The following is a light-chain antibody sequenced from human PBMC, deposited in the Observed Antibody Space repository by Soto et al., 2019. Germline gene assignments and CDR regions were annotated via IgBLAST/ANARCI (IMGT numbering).Light chain of an antibody. V-gene: IGLV2-14*01. Sequence: QSVLTQPASGSGAPGQAITISCTGTISDVGGYNTVSWYQQHPGKVPKLMIHDVSDRPSWVSDRFSGSKSGNTASLTISGLQAEDEADYYCSSYTTSISYVFGSGTKVTVL. CDR3: SSYTTSISYV. CDR2: DVS. CDR1: ISDVGGYNT. J-gene: IGLJ1*01.